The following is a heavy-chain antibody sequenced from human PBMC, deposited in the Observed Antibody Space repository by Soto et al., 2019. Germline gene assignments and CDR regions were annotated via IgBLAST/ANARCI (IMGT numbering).Heavy chain of an antibody. V-gene: IGHV5-10-1*01. Sequence: GASLKISCKGSGYSFTSYWISWVRQMPGKGLEWMGRIDPSDSYTNYSPSFQGHVTISADKSIRTAYLQWSSLKASDTAMYYCARRALDYYDSSGPDAFDIWGQGTMVTVSS. CDR1: GYSFTSYW. J-gene: IGHJ3*02. CDR2: IDPSDSYT. CDR3: ARRALDYYDSSGPDAFDI. D-gene: IGHD3-22*01.